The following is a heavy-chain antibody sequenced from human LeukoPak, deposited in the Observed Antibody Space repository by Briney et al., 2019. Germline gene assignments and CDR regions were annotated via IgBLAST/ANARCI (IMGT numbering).Heavy chain of an antibody. J-gene: IGHJ4*02. CDR2: IYYSGST. D-gene: IGHD4-17*01. Sequence: PSETLSLTCTVSGGSISSYYWGWIRQPPGKGLEWIGSIYYSGSTYYNPSLKSRVTISVDTSKNQFSLKLSSVTAADTAVYYCARRGVTTGHLDYWGQGTLVTVSS. CDR3: ARRGVTTGHLDY. CDR1: GGSISSYY. V-gene: IGHV4-39*01.